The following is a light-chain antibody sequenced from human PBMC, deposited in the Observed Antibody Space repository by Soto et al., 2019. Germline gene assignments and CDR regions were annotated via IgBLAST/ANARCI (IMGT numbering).Light chain of an antibody. Sequence: ESVFTRSPVTLSLSTVQRATLSCSAIQRLSASDIAWYQQKPGQAPKFLIYGVSSRATGIPDRFSGSGSGADFTLTISRLEPEDFAVYHCQQYGSSPLITFGQGTRLEIK. CDR1: QRLSASD. CDR3: QQYGSSPLIT. V-gene: IGKV3-20*01. CDR2: GVS. J-gene: IGKJ5*01.